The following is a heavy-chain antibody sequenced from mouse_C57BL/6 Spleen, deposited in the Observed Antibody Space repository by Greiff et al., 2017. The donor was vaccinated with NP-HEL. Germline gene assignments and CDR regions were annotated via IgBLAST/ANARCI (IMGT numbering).Heavy chain of an antibody. V-gene: IGHV1-54*01. J-gene: IGHJ3*01. CDR3: ARTGRDYYDYDVRFAY. CDR2: INPGSGGT. Sequence: QVQLQQSGAELVRPGTSVKVSCKASGYAFTNYLIEWVKQRPGQGLEWIGVINPGSGGTNYNEKFKGKATLTADKSSSTAYMQLSSLTSEDSAVDFCARTGRDYYDYDVRFAYWGQGTLVTVSA. CDR1: GYAFTNYL. D-gene: IGHD2-4*01.